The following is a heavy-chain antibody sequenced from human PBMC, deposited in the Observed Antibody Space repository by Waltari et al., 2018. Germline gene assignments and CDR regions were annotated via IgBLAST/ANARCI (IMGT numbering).Heavy chain of an antibody. CDR2: IGGSGGTT. Sequence: EVQLLESGGGLVQPGGSLRLSCAASGFPFSNEPVSWVRQAPGKGLEWVSAIGGSGGTTYFADSVKGRFTISRDNSKDTLYLQMNSLRAEDTAVYYCAKLPTATSFLDYWGQGTLVTVSS. V-gene: IGHV3-23*01. CDR3: AKLPTATSFLDY. D-gene: IGHD1-1*01. CDR1: GFPFSNEP. J-gene: IGHJ4*02.